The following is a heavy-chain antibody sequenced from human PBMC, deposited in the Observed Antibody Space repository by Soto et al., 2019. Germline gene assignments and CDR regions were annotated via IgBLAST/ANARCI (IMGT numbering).Heavy chain of an antibody. CDR2: IYYSGTT. V-gene: IGHV4-34*01. Sequence: TSETLSLTCAGYGGSFSGYYWGWIRHPPGKGLEWIGGIYYSGTTFYSPSLKSRVIISVDTSKNQFSLKLTSVTAADTAMYYCARQNGSFRSWFDSWGQGTLVTVSS. CDR3: ARQNGSFRSWFDS. J-gene: IGHJ5*01. CDR1: GGSFSGYY. D-gene: IGHD3-10*01.